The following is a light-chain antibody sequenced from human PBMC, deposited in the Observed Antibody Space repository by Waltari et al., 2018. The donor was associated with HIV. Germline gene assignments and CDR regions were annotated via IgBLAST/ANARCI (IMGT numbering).Light chain of an antibody. Sequence: EVVLTQSPGTVSLSPGARATLSCRASQSVNTNYLAWYQQKPGQAPRPLIYEAPGRATGIPDRFSGSGSGTDFTLTISRVEPEDFAVYFCQQYGISPITFGQGTRLE. CDR2: EAP. J-gene: IGKJ5*01. CDR1: QSVNTNY. V-gene: IGKV3-20*01. CDR3: QQYGISPIT.